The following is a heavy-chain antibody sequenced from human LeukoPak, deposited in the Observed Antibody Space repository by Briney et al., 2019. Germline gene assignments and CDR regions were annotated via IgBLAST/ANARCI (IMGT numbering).Heavy chain of an antibody. J-gene: IGHJ4*02. V-gene: IGHV3-30*18. D-gene: IGHD6-13*01. CDR2: ISYDGSNK. Sequence: PGGSLRLSCAASGFTFSSYGMHWVRQAPGKGLEWVAVISYDGSNKYYADSVKGRYTISRDNSKNTLYLQMNSLRAEDTAVYYCANVYGRGSSWPFDYWGQGTLVTVSS. CDR1: GFTFSSYG. CDR3: ANVYGRGSSWPFDY.